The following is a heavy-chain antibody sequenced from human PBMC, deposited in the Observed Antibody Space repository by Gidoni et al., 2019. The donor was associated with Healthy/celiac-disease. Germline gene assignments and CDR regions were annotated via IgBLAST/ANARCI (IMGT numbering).Heavy chain of an antibody. J-gene: IGHJ2*01. CDR3: TTDALFYALGAFDL. CDR2: IKSKTDGGTT. V-gene: IGHV3-15*01. CDR1: GFTFSHAW. Sequence: EVQLVESGGGLVTPGGSLRLACAASGFTFSHAWMSWGRQAPGKGLEWVGRIKSKTDGGTTDSAAPVTGRFTISRDDAKNTLYLQMNSLTTEDTAVYYCTTDALFYALGAFDLWGRGTLVTVSS. D-gene: IGHD3-16*01.